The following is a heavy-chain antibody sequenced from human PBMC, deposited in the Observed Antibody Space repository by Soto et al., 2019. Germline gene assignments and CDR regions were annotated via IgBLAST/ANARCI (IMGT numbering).Heavy chain of an antibody. CDR3: ARDKGLHFSLNCFDP. D-gene: IGHD5-12*01. CDR2: INSDGSST. Sequence: PGGSLRLSCAASGFTFSSYWMHWVRQAPGKGLVWVSRINSDGSSTSYADSVKGRFTISRDNAKNTLYLQMNSLRAEDTAVYYCARDKGLHFSLNCFDPWGQGTLVTVSS. CDR1: GFTFSSYW. J-gene: IGHJ5*02. V-gene: IGHV3-74*01.